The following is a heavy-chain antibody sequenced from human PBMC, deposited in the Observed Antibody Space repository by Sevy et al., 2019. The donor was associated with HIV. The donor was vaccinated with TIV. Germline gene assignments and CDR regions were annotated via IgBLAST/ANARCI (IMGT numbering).Heavy chain of an antibody. CDR1: GGTFSSYA. V-gene: IGHV1-69*13. D-gene: IGHD3-3*01. Sequence: ASVKVSCKASGGTFSSYAISWVRQAPGQGLEWMGGIIPIFGTANYAQKFQGRVTITADESTGTAYMELSSLRSEDTVVYYCARGRLPPIFGVVIILGGGYYYGMDVWGQGTTVTVSS. CDR3: ARGRLPPIFGVVIILGGGYYYGMDV. J-gene: IGHJ6*02. CDR2: IIPIFGTA.